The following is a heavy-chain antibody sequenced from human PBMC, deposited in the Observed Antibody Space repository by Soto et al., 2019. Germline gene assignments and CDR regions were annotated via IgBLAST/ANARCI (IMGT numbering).Heavy chain of an antibody. J-gene: IGHJ4*02. D-gene: IGHD1-1*01. CDR1: GGSISSYY. CDR2: IYYSGST. CDR3: ARRYGGNLDY. Sequence: QVQLQESGEGLVKPSETLSLTCTVSGGSISSYYWSWIRQPPGKGLEWIGYIYYSGSTNYNPSLKSRVTISVDTSKNQFSLKLSSATAADTAVYYCARRYGGNLDYWGQGTLVTVSS. V-gene: IGHV4-59*08.